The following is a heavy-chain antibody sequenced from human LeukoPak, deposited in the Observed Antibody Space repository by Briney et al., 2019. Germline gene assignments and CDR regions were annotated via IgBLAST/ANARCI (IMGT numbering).Heavy chain of an antibody. D-gene: IGHD3-22*01. J-gene: IGHJ4*02. V-gene: IGHV4-34*01. CDR3: AREGLDYYDSSGARNFDY. CDR2: INHSGST. Sequence: SETLSLTCAVYGGSFSGYYWSWIRQPPGKGLEWIGEINHSGSTNYNPSLKSRVTISVDTSKNQFSLKLSSVTAADTAVYYCAREGLDYYDSSGARNFDYWGQGTLVTVSS. CDR1: GGSFSGYY.